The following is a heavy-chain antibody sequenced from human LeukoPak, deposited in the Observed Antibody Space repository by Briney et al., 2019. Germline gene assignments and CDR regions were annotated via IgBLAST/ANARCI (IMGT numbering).Heavy chain of an antibody. Sequence: ASVKVSCKASGYTFASYGISWVRQAPGQGLEWMGWISAYNGDTKYAQHLQGRVTLTTDTSTGTAYMELRSLTSDDTALYYCARDTARITTPGGPDYWGQGTLVTVSP. CDR3: ARDTARITTPGGPDY. V-gene: IGHV1-18*01. J-gene: IGHJ4*02. D-gene: IGHD6-13*01. CDR2: ISAYNGDT. CDR1: GYTFASYG.